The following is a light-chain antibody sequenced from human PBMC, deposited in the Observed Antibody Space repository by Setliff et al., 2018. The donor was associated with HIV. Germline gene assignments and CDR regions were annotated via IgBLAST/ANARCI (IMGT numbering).Light chain of an antibody. J-gene: IGLJ2*01. V-gene: IGLV2-14*03. CDR1: SGDVGGYNY. Sequence: QSVLTQPASVSGSPGQSITISCTGTSGDVGGYNYVSWYQQRPGKVPKLMIYDVRNRPSGVSNRFSGSKSGNTASLTISGLQAEDGADYYCSSYTSSSTLVVFGGGTKVTVL. CDR3: SSYTSSSTLVV. CDR2: DVR.